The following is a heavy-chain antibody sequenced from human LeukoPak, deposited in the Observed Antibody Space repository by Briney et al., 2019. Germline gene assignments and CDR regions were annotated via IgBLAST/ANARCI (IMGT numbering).Heavy chain of an antibody. CDR1: GFTFSSYS. Sequence: GGSLRLSCAASGFTFSSYSMNWVRQAPGKGLEWVSSISSSSSYIYYADSVKGRFTISRDNAKNSLYLQMNSLGAEDTAVYYCARAMNTIFGVVNFSFDYWGQGTLVTVSS. J-gene: IGHJ4*02. V-gene: IGHV3-21*01. D-gene: IGHD3-3*01. CDR3: ARAMNTIFGVVNFSFDY. CDR2: ISSSSSYI.